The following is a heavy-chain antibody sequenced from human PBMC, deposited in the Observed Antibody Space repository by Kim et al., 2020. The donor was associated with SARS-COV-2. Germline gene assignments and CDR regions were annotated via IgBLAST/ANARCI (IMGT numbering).Heavy chain of an antibody. Sequence: GGSLRLSCAASGFTFSSYSMNWVRQAPGKGLEWVSSISSSSYIYYADSVKGRFTISRDNAKNSLYLQMNSLRAEDTAVYYCARAGIGEMATIFDYWGQGTLVTVSS. CDR2: ISSSSYI. CDR3: ARAGIGEMATIFDY. D-gene: IGHD5-12*01. V-gene: IGHV3-21*04. CDR1: GFTFSSYS. J-gene: IGHJ4*02.